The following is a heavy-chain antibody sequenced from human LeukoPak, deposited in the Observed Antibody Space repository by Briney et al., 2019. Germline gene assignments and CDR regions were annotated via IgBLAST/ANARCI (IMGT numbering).Heavy chain of an antibody. V-gene: IGHV3-30-3*01. CDR3: ARDCSSTSCPPFDY. Sequence: GGSLRLSCAASGFTFSSYAMHWVRQAPGRGLGGVAVISYDGSNKYYADSVKGRFTISRDNSKNTLYLQMNSLRAEDTAVYYCARDCSSTSCPPFDYWGQGTLVTVSS. J-gene: IGHJ4*02. CDR2: ISYDGSNK. CDR1: GFTFSSYA. D-gene: IGHD2-2*01.